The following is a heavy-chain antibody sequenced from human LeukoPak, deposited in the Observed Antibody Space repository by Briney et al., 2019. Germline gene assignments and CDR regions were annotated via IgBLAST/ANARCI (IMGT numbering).Heavy chain of an antibody. CDR3: ARRLVTSVPASGQLDS. D-gene: IGHD6-19*01. V-gene: IGHV5-51*01. Sequence: GESLKISCKGSGYSFTNYWIAWVRQMPGKGLEWMGIIYPGDSDIRYSPSFQGQVTISADKSISTAYLQWSSLKASDTAIYYCARRLVTSVPASGQLDSWGQGTLVTVSS. J-gene: IGHJ4*02. CDR2: IYPGDSDI. CDR1: GYSFTNYW.